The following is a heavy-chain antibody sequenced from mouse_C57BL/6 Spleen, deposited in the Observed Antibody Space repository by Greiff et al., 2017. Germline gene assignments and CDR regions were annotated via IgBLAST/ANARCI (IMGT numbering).Heavy chain of an antibody. CDR3: TRRAYYGSSWFAY. D-gene: IGHD1-1*01. CDR2: IYPGNSDT. CDR1: GYTFTSYW. Sequence: EVKLMESGTVLARPGASVKMSCKTSGYTFTSYWMHWVKQRPGQGLEWIGAIYPGNSDTSYNQKFKGKAKLTAVTSASTAYMELSSLTNEDSAVYYGTRRAYYGSSWFAYWGQGTLVTVSA. J-gene: IGHJ3*01. V-gene: IGHV1-5*01.